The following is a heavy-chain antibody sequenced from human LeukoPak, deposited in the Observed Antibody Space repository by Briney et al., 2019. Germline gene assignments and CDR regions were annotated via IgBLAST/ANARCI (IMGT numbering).Heavy chain of an antibody. Sequence: PGGSLRLSCAASGISVSNDYMSWVRQAPGKGLEWVSAIYADGYTRDAASVKGRFSISRHNSKNTVYLQMDNLRPEDTAVYYCARDRRGEKDFDVWGSGTMVTVSS. CDR3: ARDRRGEKDFDV. J-gene: IGHJ3*01. CDR1: GISVSNDY. CDR2: IYADGYT. V-gene: IGHV3-53*04.